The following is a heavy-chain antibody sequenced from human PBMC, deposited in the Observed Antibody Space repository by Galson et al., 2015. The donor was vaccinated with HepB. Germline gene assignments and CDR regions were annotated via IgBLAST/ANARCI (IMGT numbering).Heavy chain of an antibody. CDR3: ASVYYYGSGSYFPGAGYYGMDV. CDR2: IIPIFGTA. J-gene: IGHJ6*02. D-gene: IGHD3-10*01. CDR1: GGTFSSYA. Sequence: SVKVSCKASGGTFSSYAISWVRQAPGQGLEWMGGIIPIFGTANYAQKFQGRVTITADKSTSTAYMELSSLRSEDTAVHYCASVYYYGSGSYFPGAGYYGMDVWGQGTTVTVSS. V-gene: IGHV1-69*06.